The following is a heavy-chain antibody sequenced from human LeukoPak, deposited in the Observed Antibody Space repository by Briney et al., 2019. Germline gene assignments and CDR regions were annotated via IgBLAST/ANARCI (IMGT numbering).Heavy chain of an antibody. CDR3: AREKIGYYDGSGRRWFDP. CDR1: GGSISSDNYS. V-gene: IGHV4-61*02. D-gene: IGHD3-22*01. J-gene: IGHJ5*02. Sequence: SETLSLTCTVSGGSISSDNYSWSWIRQPAGKGLEWIGRVYTSGSTNYNPSLKSRVTISVDTSKKQFSLKLSSVTAADTAVYYCAREKIGYYDGSGRRWFDPWGQGTLVTVSS. CDR2: VYTSGST.